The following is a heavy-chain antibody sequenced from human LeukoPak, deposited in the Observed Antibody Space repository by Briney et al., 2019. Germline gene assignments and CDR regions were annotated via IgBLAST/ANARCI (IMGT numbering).Heavy chain of an antibody. Sequence: SETLSLTCAVYGGSFSGYYWNWIRQPPGKGLEWIGEINHSGSTNYNPSLKSRVTISVDTSKNQFSLNLSSVTAADTAVYYCSVTGQRPYYYYYMDVWGKGTTVTISS. D-gene: IGHD2-21*02. CDR1: GGSFSGYY. J-gene: IGHJ6*03. V-gene: IGHV4-34*01. CDR2: INHSGST. CDR3: SVTGQRPYYYYYMDV.